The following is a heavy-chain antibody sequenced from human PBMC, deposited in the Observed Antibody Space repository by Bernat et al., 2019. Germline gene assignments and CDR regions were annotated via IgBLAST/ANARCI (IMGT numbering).Heavy chain of an antibody. CDR1: GFTFDDYA. J-gene: IGHJ5*02. Sequence: EVQLVESGGGVVQPGGSLRLSCAASGFTFDDYAMHWVRQAPGKGLEWVSLISGDGGSTYYADSVKGRFTISRDNSKNSLYLQMNSLRTEDTALYYCAKDSIHSSTGGDTNWFDPWGQGTLVTVSS. CDR2: ISGDGGST. V-gene: IGHV3-43*02. CDR3: AKDSIHSSTGGDTNWFDP. D-gene: IGHD3-16*01.